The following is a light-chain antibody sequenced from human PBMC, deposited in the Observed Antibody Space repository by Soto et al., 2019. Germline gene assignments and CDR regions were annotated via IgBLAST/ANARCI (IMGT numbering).Light chain of an antibody. CDR2: GNI. V-gene: IGLV1-40*01. J-gene: IGLJ1*01. CDR3: QSYDSRLSNYV. CDR1: NSNIGAGYD. Sequence: QSVLTQPPSVSGAPGQRVTISCTGSNSNIGAGYDVHWYQQFPGTAPKLVIYGNINRPSGVPDRFSGSKSGPSASLAITGLQAEDEADYYCQSYDSRLSNYVFGGGTKLTVL.